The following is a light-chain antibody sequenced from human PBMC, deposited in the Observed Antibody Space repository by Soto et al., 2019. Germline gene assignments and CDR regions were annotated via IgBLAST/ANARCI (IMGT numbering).Light chain of an antibody. CDR3: AAWDDSLSGRV. V-gene: IGLV1-47*02. CDR1: SSNIGSNY. J-gene: IGLJ3*02. Sequence: QSVLTQPPSASGTPGQRVTISCSGSSSNIGSNYVYWYQQLPGTAPKLLMYSNNQRPSGVPDRFSGSKSGTSASLAISGLRSEDEADYYCAAWDDSLSGRVLGGGTQLTVL. CDR2: SNN.